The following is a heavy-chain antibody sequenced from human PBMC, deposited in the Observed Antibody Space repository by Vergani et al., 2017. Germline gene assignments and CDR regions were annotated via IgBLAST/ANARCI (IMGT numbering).Heavy chain of an antibody. CDR3: ARDGTMVRGVIPLDY. V-gene: IGHV4-39*07. Sequence: QVQLQESGPGLVKPSQTLSLTCTVSGGSISSGSYYWGWIRQPPGKGLEWIGSIYHSGSTYYNPSLKSRVTISVDTSKNQFSLKLSSVTAADTAVYYCARDGTMVRGVIPLDYWGQGTLVTVSS. D-gene: IGHD3-10*01. J-gene: IGHJ4*02. CDR1: GGSISSGSYY. CDR2: IYHSGST.